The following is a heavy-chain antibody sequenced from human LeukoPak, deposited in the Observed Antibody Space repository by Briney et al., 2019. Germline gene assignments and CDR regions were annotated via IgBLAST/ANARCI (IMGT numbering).Heavy chain of an antibody. CDR3: ARASLGSSWYLSGAKTSVWCDT. D-gene: IGHD6-13*01. V-gene: IGHV4-59*01. J-gene: IGHJ5*02. Sequence: PSETLSLTCTVSGGSISSYYWSWIRQPPGTGLEWIGYIYYSESTNYNPSLKSRVTISVDTSKNQFSLRLSSVTAGDTAVYYCARASLGSSWYLSGAKTSVWCDTWGERTLVTVSS. CDR2: IYYSEST. CDR1: GGSISSYY.